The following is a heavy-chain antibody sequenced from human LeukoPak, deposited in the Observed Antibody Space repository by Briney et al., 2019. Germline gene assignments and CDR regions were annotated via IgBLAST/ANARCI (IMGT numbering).Heavy chain of an antibody. V-gene: IGHV5-51*01. CDR2: MYPGDSDT. CDR1: GYTFTNYW. CDR3: AASTYGSGAYVGFDS. Sequence: GESLKISCKASGYTFTNYWIGWVRQMPGTGLEWMGIMYPGDSDTRYSPSFQGRVTISADKSISTTYLQWSSLKASDSAIYYCAASTYGSGAYVGFDSWGQGTLVTVSS. D-gene: IGHD3-10*01. J-gene: IGHJ4*02.